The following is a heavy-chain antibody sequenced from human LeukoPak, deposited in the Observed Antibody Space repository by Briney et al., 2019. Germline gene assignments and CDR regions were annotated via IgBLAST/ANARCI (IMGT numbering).Heavy chain of an antibody. J-gene: IGHJ4*02. CDR3: ARGRRNVDIVATILSSSSPYSSSWYFDY. CDR2: INHSGST. D-gene: IGHD5-12*01. Sequence: PSETPSLTCAVYGGSFSGYYWSWIRQPPGKGLEWIGEINHSGSTNYNPSLKSRVTISVDTSRNQFSLKLSSVTAADTAVYYCARGRRNVDIVATILSSSSPYSSSWYFDYWGQGTLVTVSS. V-gene: IGHV4-34*01. CDR1: GGSFSGYY.